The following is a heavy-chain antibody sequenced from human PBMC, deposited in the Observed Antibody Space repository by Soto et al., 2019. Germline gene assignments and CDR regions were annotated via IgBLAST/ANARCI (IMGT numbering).Heavy chain of an antibody. CDR1: GGSISSYY. D-gene: IGHD6-13*01. CDR2: IYYSGST. J-gene: IGHJ4*02. V-gene: IGHV4-59*01. Sequence: PSETLSLTCTVSGGSISSYYWSWIRQPPGKGLEWIGYIYYSGSTNYNPSLKSRVTISVDTSKNQFSLKLSSVTAADTAVYYCARVAAAGTLFDYWGQGTLVTVS. CDR3: ARVAAAGTLFDY.